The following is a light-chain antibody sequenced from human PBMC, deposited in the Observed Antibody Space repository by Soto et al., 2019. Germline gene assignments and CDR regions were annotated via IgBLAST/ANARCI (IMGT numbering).Light chain of an antibody. V-gene: IGKV3-20*01. J-gene: IGKJ2*01. CDR1: QSISSGL. CDR3: HHYGSSPQT. CDR2: NTA. Sequence: ASLSCRATQSISSGLLAWYQQKPGQAPRLLIYNTASRATGIPDRFSGSGSGTDFTLTINRLEPADFAVYYCHHYGSSPQTFGQGTKVDIK.